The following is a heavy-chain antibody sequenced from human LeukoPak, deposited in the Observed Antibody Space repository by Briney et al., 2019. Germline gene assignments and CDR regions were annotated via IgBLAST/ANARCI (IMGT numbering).Heavy chain of an antibody. D-gene: IGHD3-22*01. Sequence: PSETLSLTCSVSGGSISSTSYYWGWIRQPPGKGLEWIGSIYYSGSTYYSPSLKSRVTISVDTSKNQFSLKLSSVTAADTAVYYCATDWDYDSSGYYALDAFDIWGQGTMVTVSS. V-gene: IGHV4-39*07. CDR2: IYYSGST. CDR1: GGSISSTSYY. J-gene: IGHJ3*02. CDR3: ATDWDYDSSGYYALDAFDI.